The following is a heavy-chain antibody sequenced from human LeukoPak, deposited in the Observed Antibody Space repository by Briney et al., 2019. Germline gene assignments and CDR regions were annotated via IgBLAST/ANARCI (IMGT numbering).Heavy chain of an antibody. CDR1: GLIVSTNY. D-gene: IGHD3-22*01. Sequence: GGSLRLSCAASGLIVSTNYMSWVRQAPGKGLEWVSVIYSGGSTFYSDSVKGRFTISRDSSKNTVDLQMNGLRAEDTAVYYCARLPSRFDSSGYYNFDYWGQGTLVTVSS. CDR2: IYSGGST. J-gene: IGHJ4*02. V-gene: IGHV3-66*04. CDR3: ARLPSRFDSSGYYNFDY.